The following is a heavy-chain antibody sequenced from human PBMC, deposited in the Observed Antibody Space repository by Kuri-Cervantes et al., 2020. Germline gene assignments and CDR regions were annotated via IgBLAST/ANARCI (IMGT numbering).Heavy chain of an antibody. J-gene: IGHJ4*02. CDR2: ISTYNGNT. CDR1: GYTFTTYG. D-gene: IGHD3-16*01. CDR3: ARDGLYHYDY. V-gene: IGHV1-18*04. Sequence: ASVKVSCKASGYTFTTYGISWVRQAPGHGLEWMGWISTYNGNTNYEQKVQGRVTMTTDTSTTTAYMEVRSLRSDDTAVYYCARDGLYHYDYWGQGTLVTVSS.